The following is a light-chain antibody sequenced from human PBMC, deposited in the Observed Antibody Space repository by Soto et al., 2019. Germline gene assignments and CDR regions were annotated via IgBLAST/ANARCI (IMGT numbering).Light chain of an antibody. CDR3: QQTDSFPYT. CDR2: AAS. V-gene: IGKV1-12*01. CDR1: QGITSW. Sequence: DIHMTQSPSSVSASVGDRVTITCRASQGITSWLVWYQQKPGKAPKLLIYAASSLQSGVPSRFSGSGSGTDFSLTTSSLQPEDFATYYCQQTDSFPYTFGRGTKVDI. J-gene: IGKJ2*01.